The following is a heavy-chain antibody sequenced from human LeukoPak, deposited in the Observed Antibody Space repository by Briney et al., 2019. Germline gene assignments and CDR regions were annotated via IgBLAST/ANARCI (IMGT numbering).Heavy chain of an antibody. J-gene: IGHJ4*02. D-gene: IGHD6-19*01. CDR3: AKDRGRAVAGSEFDY. V-gene: IGHV3-21*04. Sequence: GGSLRLSCAASGFTFSSYNMNWVRQAPGKGLEWVSSISTSSTYIYYADSVRGRFTISRDNAKNSLSLQINSLRAEDTALYYCAKDRGRAVAGSEFDYWGQGTLVTVSS. CDR2: ISTSSTYI. CDR1: GFTFSSYN.